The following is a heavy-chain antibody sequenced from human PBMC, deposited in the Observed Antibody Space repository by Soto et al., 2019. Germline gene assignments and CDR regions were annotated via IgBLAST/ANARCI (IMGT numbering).Heavy chain of an antibody. CDR2: INPNTGDT. Sequence: QVQLVQSGAEVKKPGASVKVSCKTSGYTFTGYYMYWARQAPGQGLEWMGWINPNTGDTNYAQKFQGRVTMTRDTSVNTAYMEVSRLRSDDTAVYFCARLKTYYVSRGSSDSWGQGTLVTVSS. D-gene: IGHD3-22*01. CDR3: ARLKTYYVSRGSSDS. CDR1: GYTFTGYY. J-gene: IGHJ4*02. V-gene: IGHV1-2*02.